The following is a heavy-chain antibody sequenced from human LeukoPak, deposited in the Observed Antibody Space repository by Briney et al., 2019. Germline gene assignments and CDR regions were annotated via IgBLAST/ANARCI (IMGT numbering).Heavy chain of an antibody. CDR3: ARHADYSSSWYGFSGDGYYFDY. Sequence: SETLSLTCTVSGGSTSSYYWSWIRQPPGKGLEWIWYIYTSGSTNYNPSLKSRVTISVDTSKNQFSLKLSSVTAADTAVYYCARHADYSSSWYGFSGDGYYFDYWGQGALVTVSS. J-gene: IGHJ4*02. CDR1: GGSTSSYY. V-gene: IGHV4-4*09. D-gene: IGHD6-13*01. CDR2: IYTSGST.